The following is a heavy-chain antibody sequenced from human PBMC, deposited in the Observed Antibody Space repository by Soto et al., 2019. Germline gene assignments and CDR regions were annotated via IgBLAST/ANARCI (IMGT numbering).Heavy chain of an antibody. CDR1: GFIFSSSA. CDR2: LSAGGTAT. D-gene: IGHD1-26*01. CDR3: ASAVGGSRYASLPAD. Sequence: EVQLLESGGVLVEPGGALRLSCEAAGFIFSSSAMTWVRQAPGKGLECVSGLSAGGTATYYADSVKGRFTISRDNSKNTLYLQVNSLRVEDTALYYCASAVGGSRYASLPADGGHGTLVSVSA. V-gene: IGHV3-23*01. J-gene: IGHJ4*01.